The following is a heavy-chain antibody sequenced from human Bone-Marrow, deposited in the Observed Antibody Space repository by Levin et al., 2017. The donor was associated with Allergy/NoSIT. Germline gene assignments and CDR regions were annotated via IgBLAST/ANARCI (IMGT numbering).Heavy chain of an antibody. J-gene: IGHJ6*02. Sequence: GESLKISCATSGFTFETYDMHWVRQTPGKGLEWVASIRYDGSNKHYADSVKGRITISRDNSKNTVNLQMNNLRAEDTAVYYCARGGLVYATFYYFYGLDVWGQGTTVAVSS. CDR3: ARGGLVYATFYYFYGLDV. V-gene: IGHV3-30*02. CDR1: GFTFETYD. D-gene: IGHD2-8*01. CDR2: IRYDGSNK.